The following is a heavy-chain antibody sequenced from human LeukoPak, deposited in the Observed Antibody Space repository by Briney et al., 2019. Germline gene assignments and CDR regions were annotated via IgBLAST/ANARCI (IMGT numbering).Heavy chain of an antibody. J-gene: IGHJ3*02. CDR1: GGSISSYY. CDR3: ARQGYSSSWYVGRRAFDI. D-gene: IGHD6-13*01. V-gene: IGHV4-59*08. Sequence: SETLSLTCTASGGSISSYYWSWIRQPPGKGLEWIGYIYYSGSTNYNPSLKSRVTISVDTSKNQFSLRLSSVTAADTAVYYCARQGYSSSWYVGRRAFDIWGQGTMVTVSS. CDR2: IYYSGST.